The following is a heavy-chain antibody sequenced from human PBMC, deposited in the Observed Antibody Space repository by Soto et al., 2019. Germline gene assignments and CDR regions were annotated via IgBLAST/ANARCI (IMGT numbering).Heavy chain of an antibody. J-gene: IGHJ3*02. CDR2: INPSGGST. Sequence: ASVKVSCKASGYTFTSYYMHWVRQAPGQGLEWMGIINPSGGSTSYAQKFQGRVTMTRDTSTSTVYMELSSLRSEDTAVYYYARDRIVVVPAAMLDVFDIWGKGTMVTVS. D-gene: IGHD2-2*01. CDR3: ARDRIVVVPAAMLDVFDI. V-gene: IGHV1-46*03. CDR1: GYTFTSYY.